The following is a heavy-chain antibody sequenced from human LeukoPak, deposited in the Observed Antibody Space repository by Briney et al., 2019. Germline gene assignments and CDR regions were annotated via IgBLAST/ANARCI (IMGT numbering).Heavy chain of an antibody. CDR1: GFTFSSYA. V-gene: IGHV3-23*01. J-gene: IGHJ4*02. CDR2: ISGSGGTT. Sequence: GGSLRLSCAASGFTFSSYAMSWVRQAPGKGLELVSGISGSGGTTYYADSVKGHFTISRDNSKNTLYLQLNSLRAEDTAIYYCAKDLTYYYDSTGYYFDYWGQGTLVTVSS. D-gene: IGHD3-22*01. CDR3: AKDLTYYYDSTGYYFDY.